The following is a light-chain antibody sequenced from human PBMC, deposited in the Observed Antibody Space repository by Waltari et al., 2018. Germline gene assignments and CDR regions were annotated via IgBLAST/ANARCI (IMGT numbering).Light chain of an antibody. Sequence: VLTQSPSASANLRASVYLTCSLSTGYSSNVIARLQQRPGKGPRYLMKFNSAGGHRKGDDIPVRLSASNSGTEYDLTISSLQSEDEADYFCQTGGHGTWVFGGGTKMSVL. CDR2: FNSAGGH. CDR1: TGYSSNV. J-gene: IGLJ3*02. CDR3: QTGGHGTWV. V-gene: IGLV4-69*01.